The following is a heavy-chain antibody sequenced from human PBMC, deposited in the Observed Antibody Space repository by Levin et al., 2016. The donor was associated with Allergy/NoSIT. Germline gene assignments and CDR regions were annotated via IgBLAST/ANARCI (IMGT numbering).Heavy chain of an antibody. CDR3: ASELPLYGMDV. D-gene: IGHD3-10*01. J-gene: IGHJ6*02. Sequence: WIRQPPGKGLEWVSVIYSGGSTYYADSVKGRFTISRDNSKNTLYLQMNSLRAEDTAVYYCASELPLYGMDVRGQGTTVTVSS. V-gene: IGHV3-66*02. CDR2: IYSGGST.